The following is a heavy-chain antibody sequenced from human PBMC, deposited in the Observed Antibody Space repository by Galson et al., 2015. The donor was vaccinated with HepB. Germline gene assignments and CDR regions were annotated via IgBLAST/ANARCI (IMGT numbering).Heavy chain of an antibody. CDR3: ARQTRPGWELRPFDY. CDR2: IYYSGAT. Sequence: ETLSLTCSVSGGSLSGSSSYWGWVRQPPRQGLERIGSIYYSGATYYNPSLKSRVTISVDTSKNQFSLKLSSVTAADTAVYYCARQTRPGWELRPFDYWGQGTLVTVSS. CDR1: GGSLSGSSSY. D-gene: IGHD1-26*01. V-gene: IGHV4-39*01. J-gene: IGHJ4*02.